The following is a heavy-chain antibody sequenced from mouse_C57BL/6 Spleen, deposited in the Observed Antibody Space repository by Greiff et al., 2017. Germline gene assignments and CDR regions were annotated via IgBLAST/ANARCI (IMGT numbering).Heavy chain of an antibody. J-gene: IGHJ1*03. V-gene: IGHV1-43*01. CDR1: GYSFTGYY. CDR2: INPSTGGT. Sequence: EVQLQQSGPELVKPGASVKISCKASGYSFTGYYMHWVKQSSEKSLEWIGEINPSTGGTSYNQKFKGKATLTVDKSSSTAYMQLKSLTSEDSAVYYCARSGYSNYGYFDVWGTGTTVTVSS. CDR3: ARSGYSNYGYFDV. D-gene: IGHD2-5*01.